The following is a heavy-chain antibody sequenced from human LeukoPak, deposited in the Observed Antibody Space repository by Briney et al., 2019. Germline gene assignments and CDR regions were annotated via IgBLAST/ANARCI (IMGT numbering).Heavy chain of an antibody. Sequence: GRSLRLSCAASGFTFSSYGMHWVRQAPGKGLEWVAVISYDGSNKYYADSVKGRFTISRDNSKNTLYLQMNSLRAEDTAVYYCAASDGSGSYGVDYWGQGTLVTVSS. CDR3: AASDGSGSYGVDY. V-gene: IGHV3-30*03. CDR1: GFTFSSYG. D-gene: IGHD3-10*01. CDR2: ISYDGSNK. J-gene: IGHJ4*02.